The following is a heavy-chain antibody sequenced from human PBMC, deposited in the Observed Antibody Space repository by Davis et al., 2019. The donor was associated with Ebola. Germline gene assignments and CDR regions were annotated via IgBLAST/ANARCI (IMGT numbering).Heavy chain of an antibody. CDR1: GGSISSSSNY. J-gene: IGHJ5*02. CDR3: ARYSEESDWFDP. D-gene: IGHD2-15*01. Sequence: MPSETLSLTCSVSGGSISSSSNYWGWIRQSPGKGLEWIGSIYHSGSTYYNPSLKSRVTISVDTSKNQFSLKLSSVTAADTAVYYCARYSEESDWFDPWGQGTLVTVSS. V-gene: IGHV4-39*07. CDR2: IYHSGST.